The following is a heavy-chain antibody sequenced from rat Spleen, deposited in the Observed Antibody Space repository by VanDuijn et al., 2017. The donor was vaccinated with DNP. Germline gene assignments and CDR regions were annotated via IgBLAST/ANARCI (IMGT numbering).Heavy chain of an antibody. J-gene: IGHJ2*01. Sequence: QVQLMESGPGLVQPSETLSLTCTVSGFSLTSYNVHWVRQPPGKGLEWMGGMWSGGSTDYNSALKSRLSISRDTSKNQVFLKMNSLQSEDTTTYYCARDSSYFDYWGQGVTVTVSS. CDR2: MWSGGST. CDR1: GFSLTSYN. V-gene: IGHV2-45*01. CDR3: ARDSSYFDY.